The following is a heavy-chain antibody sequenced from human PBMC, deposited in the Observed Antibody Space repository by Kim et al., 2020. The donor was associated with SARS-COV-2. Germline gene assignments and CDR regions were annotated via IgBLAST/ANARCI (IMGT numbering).Heavy chain of an antibody. Sequence: GGSLRLSCAASGFRFRDYYMGWIRQAPGKGLEWLSYISRSSSYAKYADSVKGRFTISRDDAKNSLYLQLNTLRAEDTALYYCARVDWGSVDSWGQGTLVTVSS. CDR1: GFRFRDYY. CDR2: ISRSSSYA. J-gene: IGHJ4*02. V-gene: IGHV3-11*03. CDR3: ARVDWGSVDS. D-gene: IGHD7-27*01.